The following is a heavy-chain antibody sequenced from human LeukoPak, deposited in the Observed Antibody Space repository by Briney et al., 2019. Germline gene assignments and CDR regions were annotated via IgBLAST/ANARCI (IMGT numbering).Heavy chain of an antibody. Sequence: GGSLRLSCTASGFIVSGKYMSWVRQAPGKGLQWVSVIYSGGSTFYADSVKGRFTISRDNSKNTLYLQMNSLRAEDTAVYYCARGGVFHGFDIWGQGTMVAVSS. CDR1: GFIVSGKY. V-gene: IGHV3-66*01. CDR2: IYSGGST. J-gene: IGHJ3*02. CDR3: ARGGVFHGFDI. D-gene: IGHD3-16*01.